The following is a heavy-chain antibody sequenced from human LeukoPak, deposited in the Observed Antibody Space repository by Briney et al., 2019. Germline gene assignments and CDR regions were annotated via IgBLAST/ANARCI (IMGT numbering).Heavy chain of an antibody. Sequence: VSSKPSLYTFTAYYIHWVPQAPGQGLKGMGWINPNSGVTNYAQKFQGRVTMTRATSISTAYMELSRLRSDDTAVYYCAREDYYDSSGYLPFDYWGQGTLVTVSS. CDR2: INPNSGVT. CDR1: LYTFTAYY. CDR3: AREDYYDSSGYLPFDY. V-gene: IGHV1-2*02. J-gene: IGHJ4*02. D-gene: IGHD3-22*01.